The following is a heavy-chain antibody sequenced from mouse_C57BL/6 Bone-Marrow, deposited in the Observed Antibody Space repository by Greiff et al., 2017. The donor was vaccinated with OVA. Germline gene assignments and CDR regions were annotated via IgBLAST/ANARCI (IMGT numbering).Heavy chain of an antibody. V-gene: IGHV3-6*01. CDR1: GYSITSGYY. J-gene: IGHJ1*03. CDR2: ISYDGSN. CDR3: AREWITTVVDWYFDV. D-gene: IGHD1-1*01. Sequence: EVKLMESGPGLVKPSQSLSLTCSVTGYSITSGYYWNWIRQFPGNKLEWMGYISYDGSNNYNPSLKNRISITRDTSKNQFFLKLNSVTTEDTATYYCAREWITTVVDWYFDVWGTGTTVTVSS.